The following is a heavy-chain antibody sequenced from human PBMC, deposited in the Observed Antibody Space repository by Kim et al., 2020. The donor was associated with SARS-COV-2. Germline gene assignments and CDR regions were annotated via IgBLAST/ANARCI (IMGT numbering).Heavy chain of an antibody. CDR2: IYYSGST. J-gene: IGHJ5*02. V-gene: IGHV4-39*07. CDR1: GGSISSSSYY. D-gene: IGHD3-10*01. Sequence: SETLSLTCTVSGGSISSSSYYWGWIRQPPGKGLEWIGSIYYSGSTYYNPSLKSRVTISVDTSKNQFSLKLSSVTAADTAVYYCSRTFITMVRGLTRWFDPWGQGTLVTVSS. CDR3: SRTFITMVRGLTRWFDP.